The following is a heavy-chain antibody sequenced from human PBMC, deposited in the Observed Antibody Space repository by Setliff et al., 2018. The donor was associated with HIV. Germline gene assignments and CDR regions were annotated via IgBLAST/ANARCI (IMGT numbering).Heavy chain of an antibody. D-gene: IGHD3-22*01. CDR2: INPNNGGT. V-gene: IGHV1-2*06. CDR3: ARVPRIGSGYLGDNFRTFDY. Sequence: ASVKVSCKASGYTFTDYYIHWVRQAPGQGLEWMGRINPNNGGTNYAQMFQGRVTMTRDTSISTAYMELSRLRSDDTAVYYCARVPRIGSGYLGDNFRTFDYWGQGTLVTVSS. J-gene: IGHJ4*02. CDR1: GYTFTDYY.